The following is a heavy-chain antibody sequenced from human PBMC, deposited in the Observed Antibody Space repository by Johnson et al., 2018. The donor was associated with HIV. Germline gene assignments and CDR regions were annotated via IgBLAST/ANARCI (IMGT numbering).Heavy chain of an antibody. Sequence: VQLVESGGGVVRPGGSLRLSCAASGFTFDDSGMSWVRQAPGKGLEWVSGINWNGGSTGYADSVKGRFTISRDNAKNSLYLQMNSLRAEDTALYYCARDPTIAWDLKGDAFDIWGQGTMVTVSS. CDR3: ARDPTIAWDLKGDAFDI. V-gene: IGHV3-20*04. CDR2: INWNGGST. D-gene: IGHD1-26*01. J-gene: IGHJ3*02. CDR1: GFTFDDSG.